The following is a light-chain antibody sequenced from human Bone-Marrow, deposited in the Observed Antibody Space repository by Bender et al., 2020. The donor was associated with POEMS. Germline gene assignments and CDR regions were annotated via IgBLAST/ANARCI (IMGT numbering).Light chain of an antibody. CDR1: RLGDRF. CDR3: QAWDSSSGGI. J-gene: IGLJ1*01. Sequence: SYELTQPPSVSVFPGQTANIACSGERLGDRFVSWYQQRPGQSPVLVIYQDNKWPSGISERFSGSNSGDTATLTISGTQAMDEGDYYCQAWDSSSGGIFGTGTKVTVL. CDR2: QDN. V-gene: IGLV3-1*01.